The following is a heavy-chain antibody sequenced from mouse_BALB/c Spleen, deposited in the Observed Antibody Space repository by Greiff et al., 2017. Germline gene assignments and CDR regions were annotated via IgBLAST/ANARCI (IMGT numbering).Heavy chain of an antibody. J-gene: IGHJ1*01. Sequence: EVKLVESGGDLVKPGGSLKLSCAASGFTFSSYGMSWVRQTPDKRLEWVATISSGGSYTYYPDSVKGRFTISRDNAKNTLYLQMSSLKSEDTAMYYCARQVITTVAPGGWYFDVWGAGTTVTVSS. CDR3: ARQVITTVAPGGWYFDV. CDR1: GFTFSSYG. CDR2: ISSGGSYT. D-gene: IGHD1-1*01. V-gene: IGHV5-6*01.